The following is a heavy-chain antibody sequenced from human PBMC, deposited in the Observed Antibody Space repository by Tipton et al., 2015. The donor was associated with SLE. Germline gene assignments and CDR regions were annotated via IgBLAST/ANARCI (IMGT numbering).Heavy chain of an antibody. J-gene: IGHJ4*02. D-gene: IGHD6-13*01. V-gene: IGHV4-59*01. CDR2: IYTSGST. CDR3: ARSAGYGSNWAHFDY. Sequence: TLSLTCTVSGASTSSNNWSWIRQPPGKGLEWIGYIYTSGSTNYNPSLKSRVTISVDTSKNQFSLKLSSVTAADTAVYYCARSAGYGSNWAHFDYWGQGTLVTVSS. CDR1: GASTSSNN.